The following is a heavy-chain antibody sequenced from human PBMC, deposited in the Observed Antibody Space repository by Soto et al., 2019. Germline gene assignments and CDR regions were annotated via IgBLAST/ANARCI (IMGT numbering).Heavy chain of an antibody. J-gene: IGHJ1*01. Sequence: TLSLTCSVSAGSVSGSSHYWNWIRQTPGKGLEWIGYIDYTGSTNYNPSLKSRVTISVDTSKTQFSLKLSSVTAADTAVYYCARGGTSSRRAVAGYFQYWGQGTQVTVSS. CDR3: ARGGTSSRRAVAGYFQY. V-gene: IGHV4-61*01. CDR2: IDYTGST. CDR1: AGSVSGSSHY. D-gene: IGHD1-7*01.